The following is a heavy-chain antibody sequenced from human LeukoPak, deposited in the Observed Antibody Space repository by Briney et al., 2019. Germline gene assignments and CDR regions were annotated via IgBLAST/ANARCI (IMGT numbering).Heavy chain of an antibody. CDR1: GFTFSSYS. Sequence: GGSLRLSCAASGFTFSSYSMNWVRQAPGKGLEWVSSISSSSSYIYYADSVKGRFTISRDNAKNSLYLQMNSLRAEDTAVYYCARAVGDYGDYVWYYYYGMGVWGQGTTVTVSS. J-gene: IGHJ6*02. CDR3: ARAVGDYGDYVWYYYYGMGV. CDR2: ISSSSSYI. V-gene: IGHV3-21*01. D-gene: IGHD4-17*01.